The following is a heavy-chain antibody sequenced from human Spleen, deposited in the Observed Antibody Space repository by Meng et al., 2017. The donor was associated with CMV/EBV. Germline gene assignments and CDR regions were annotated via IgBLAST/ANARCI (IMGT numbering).Heavy chain of an antibody. CDR3: ARDGVEKDDFYGMDV. V-gene: IGHV3-48*04. D-gene: IGHD3-3*01. CDR2: ISSSSSTI. Sequence: GGSLRLSCAASGFTFSSYSMNWVRQAPGKGLEWVSYISSSSSTIYYADSVKGRFTISRDNAKNSLYLQMNSLRAEDTAVYYCARDGVEKDDFYGMDVWGQGTTVTVSS. J-gene: IGHJ6*02. CDR1: GFTFSSYS.